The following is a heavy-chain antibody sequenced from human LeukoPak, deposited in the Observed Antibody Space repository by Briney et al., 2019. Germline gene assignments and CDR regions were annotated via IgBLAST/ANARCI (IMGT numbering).Heavy chain of an antibody. J-gene: IGHJ3*02. Sequence: SETLSLTCTVSGGSISSGGYYWSWIRQPPGKGLEWIGYIYHSGSTYYNPSLKSRVTISEDRSKNQFSLKLSSVTAADTAVYYCVKYQLPTEAFDIWGQGTMVTVSS. CDR3: VKYQLPTEAFDI. CDR2: IYHSGST. D-gene: IGHD2-2*01. V-gene: IGHV4-30-2*01. CDR1: GGSISSGGYY.